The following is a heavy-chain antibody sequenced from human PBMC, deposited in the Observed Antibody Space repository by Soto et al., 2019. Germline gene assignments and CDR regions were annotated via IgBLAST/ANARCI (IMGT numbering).Heavy chain of an antibody. CDR2: IYYSGST. CDR3: ARTPIRKWATHTEDYYYYGMDV. Sequence: PSETLSLTCTVSGGSISSSSYYWGWIRQPPGKGLEWIGSIYYSGSTYYNPSLKSRVTISVDTSKNQFSLKLSSVTAADTAVYYCARTPIRKWATHTEDYYYYGMDVWGQGTPVTVSS. D-gene: IGHD2-15*01. J-gene: IGHJ6*02. CDR1: GGSISSSSYY. V-gene: IGHV4-39*01.